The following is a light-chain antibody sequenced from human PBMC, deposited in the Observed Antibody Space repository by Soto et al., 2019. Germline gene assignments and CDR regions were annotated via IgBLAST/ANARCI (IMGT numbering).Light chain of an antibody. J-gene: IGKJ2*01. CDR3: QQYGSSPYT. Sequence: EIVLTQSPATLSLSPGERATLSCGASQSVSSSYLAWYQQKPGLAPRLLIYDASSRATGIPDRFSGSWSGTDFTLTISRLEPEDFEVDYCQQYGSSPYTFGQGTKLESK. CDR1: QSVSSSY. CDR2: DAS. V-gene: IGKV3D-20*01.